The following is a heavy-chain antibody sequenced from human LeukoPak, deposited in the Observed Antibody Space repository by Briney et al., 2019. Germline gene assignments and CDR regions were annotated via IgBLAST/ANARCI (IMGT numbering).Heavy chain of an antibody. D-gene: IGHD3-3*01. J-gene: IGHJ6*02. CDR2: IYYSGST. CDR1: GGSISSYY. V-gene: IGHV4-59*01. Sequence: PSETLSLTCTVSGGSISSYYWSWIRQPPGKGLEWVGYIYYSGSTNYNPSLKSRVTISVDTSKNQFSLKLSSVTAADTAVYYCARANRPFWSGYYYGMDVWGQGTTVTVSS. CDR3: ARANRPFWSGYYYGMDV.